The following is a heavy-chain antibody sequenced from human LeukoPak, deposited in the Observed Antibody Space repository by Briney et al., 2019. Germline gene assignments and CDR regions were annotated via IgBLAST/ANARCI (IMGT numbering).Heavy chain of an antibody. CDR3: ARDAGVAYGDY. CDR2: MNPNSGNT. D-gene: IGHD5-12*01. CDR1: GYTFTGYY. Sequence: APVKVSCKASGYTFTGYYLHWVRQAPGQGLEWMGWMNPNSGNTGYAQKFQGRVTMTRNTSISTAYMELSSLRSEDTAVYYCARDAGVAYGDYWGQGTLVTVSS. V-gene: IGHV1-8*02. J-gene: IGHJ4*02.